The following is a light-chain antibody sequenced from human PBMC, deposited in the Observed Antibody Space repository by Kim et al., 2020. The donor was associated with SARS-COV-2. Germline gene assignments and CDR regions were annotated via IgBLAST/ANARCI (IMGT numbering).Light chain of an antibody. CDR1: QGINNH. V-gene: IGKV1-27*01. Sequence: ASVGERVTITCRASQGINNHLAWYQQKPGKVPNVLIYAVSTLQSGVPSRFSGTGSGTDFTLTINSLQPEDVATYFCQRYNASPRTFGQGTKVDIK. CDR2: AVS. J-gene: IGKJ1*01. CDR3: QRYNASPRT.